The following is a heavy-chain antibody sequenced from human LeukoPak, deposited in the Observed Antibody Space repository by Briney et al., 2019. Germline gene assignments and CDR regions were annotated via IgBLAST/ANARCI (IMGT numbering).Heavy chain of an antibody. V-gene: IGHV4-59*01. J-gene: IGHJ4*02. D-gene: IGHD2/OR15-2a*01. CDR3: ARLHSPSPYYYFDY. Sequence: PSETLSLTCTVSGGSISSYSWSWIRQPPGKGLEWIGYIYHSGGTTYNPSLKSRVTISVDTSKNQFSLNLSSVTAADTAVYYCARLHSPSPYYYFDYWGQGTLVTVSS. CDR1: GGSISSYS. CDR2: IYHSGGT.